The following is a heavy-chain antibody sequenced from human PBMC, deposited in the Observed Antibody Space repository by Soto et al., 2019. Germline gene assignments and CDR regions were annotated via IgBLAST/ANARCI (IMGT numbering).Heavy chain of an antibody. CDR1: GFTFNNYA. D-gene: IGHD4-17*01. CDR3: ARTVTTVTTPYYFDY. J-gene: IGHJ4*02. V-gene: IGHV3-30-3*01. Sequence: QVQLVESGGGVVQPGRSLRLSCAASGFTFNNYAMHWVRQAPGKGLEWVAVVSYDGSNKYYADSVKGRFTISRGNSKDTLYLQMNSLRAEDTAVFYCARTVTTVTTPYYFDYWGQGTLVTVSS. CDR2: VSYDGSNK.